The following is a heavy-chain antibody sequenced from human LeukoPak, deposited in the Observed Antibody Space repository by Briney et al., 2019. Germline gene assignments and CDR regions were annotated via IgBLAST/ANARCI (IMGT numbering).Heavy chain of an antibody. CDR2: IKQDGSEK. J-gene: IGHJ4*02. CDR1: GFTFSSYW. CDR3: ARDKAYALGFGKYQEGVFDY. D-gene: IGHD3-10*01. Sequence: GGSLRLSCAASGFTFSSYWMSWVRQAPGKGLEWVANIKQDGSEKYYVDSVKGRFTISRDNAKNSLYLQMNSLRAEDTAVYYCARDKAYALGFGKYQEGVFDYWGQGTLVTVSS. V-gene: IGHV3-7*01.